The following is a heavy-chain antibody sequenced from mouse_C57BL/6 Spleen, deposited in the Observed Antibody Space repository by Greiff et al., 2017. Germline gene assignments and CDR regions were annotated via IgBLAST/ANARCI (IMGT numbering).Heavy chain of an antibody. CDR2: INPSSGYT. J-gene: IGHJ2*01. CDR3: AREGWDGNVCDY. Sequence: VQLQPSGAELARPGASVKMSCKASGYTFTSYTLHWVKPRPGQGLEWIGYINPSSGYTKYNQKFKDKATLTADKSSSTAYMQLSSLTSEDSAVYYCAREGWDGNVCDYWGQGTTLTVSS. D-gene: IGHD2-1*01. CDR1: GYTFTSYT. V-gene: IGHV1-4*01.